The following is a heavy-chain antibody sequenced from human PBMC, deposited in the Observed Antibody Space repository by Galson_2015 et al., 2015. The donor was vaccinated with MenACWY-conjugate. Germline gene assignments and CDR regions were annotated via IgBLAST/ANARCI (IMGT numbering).Heavy chain of an antibody. V-gene: IGHV3-74*01. CDR1: GFTFSRYW. CDR2: IRRDGSST. J-gene: IGHJ1*01. Sequence: SLRLSCAASGFTFSRYWMQWVRQAPGKGLVWVSHIRRDGSSTSYADSVKGRFTISRDNAENTLFLQMNSLRAEDTAVYYCAPYCSSPTCTNHFQYWGQGTLVTVSS. CDR3: APYCSSPTCTNHFQY. D-gene: IGHD2-2*01.